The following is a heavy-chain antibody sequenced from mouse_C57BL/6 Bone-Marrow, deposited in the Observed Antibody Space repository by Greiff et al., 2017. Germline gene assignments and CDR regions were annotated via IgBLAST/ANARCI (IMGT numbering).Heavy chain of an antibody. D-gene: IGHD1-1*01. CDR1: GYTFTGYW. Sequence: QVQLQQSGAELMKPGASVKLSCKATGYTFTGYWIEWVKQRPGHGLEWIGEILPGSGSTNYNEKFKGKATLTADTSSNTAYMQLSSLTTEDSAIYCGARAPYYGYAMDYWGQGTSVTVSS. J-gene: IGHJ4*01. CDR2: ILPGSGST. CDR3: ARAPYYGYAMDY. V-gene: IGHV1-9*01.